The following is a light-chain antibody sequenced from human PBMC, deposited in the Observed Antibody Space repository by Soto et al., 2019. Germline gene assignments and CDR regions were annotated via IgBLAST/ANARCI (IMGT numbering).Light chain of an antibody. CDR3: QHYGSSPRT. J-gene: IGKJ1*01. Sequence: EIVLTQSPGTLSLSPGERAIFSCRASQSVSSNYLAWYQQKPGQAPRLLIYGTSSRATGIPDRFSGSGSGTDFTLTISRLEPEDFALYYCQHYGSSPRTFGQGTKVDIK. CDR2: GTS. CDR1: QSVSSNY. V-gene: IGKV3-20*01.